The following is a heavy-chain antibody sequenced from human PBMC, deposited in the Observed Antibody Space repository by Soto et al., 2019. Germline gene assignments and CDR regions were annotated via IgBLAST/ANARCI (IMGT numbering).Heavy chain of an antibody. D-gene: IGHD4-17*01. Sequence: GGSLRLSCAASGFTFSSYAMSWVRQAPGKGLEWVSAISGSGGSTYYADSVKGRFTISRDNSKNTLYLQMNSLRSVDTAVYYCAKELRWRYFQHWGQGTLVTVSS. J-gene: IGHJ1*01. CDR2: ISGSGGST. CDR3: AKELRWRYFQH. V-gene: IGHV3-23*01. CDR1: GFTFSSYA.